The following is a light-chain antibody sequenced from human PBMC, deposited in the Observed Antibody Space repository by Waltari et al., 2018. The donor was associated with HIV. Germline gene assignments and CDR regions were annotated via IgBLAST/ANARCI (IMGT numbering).Light chain of an antibody. Sequence: QSALTQPASVSGSPGQSISISCTGPSSDVGAYYVSWYQHHPGKAPKVIIYEVSNRPSGVSNRFSGSKSGNTASLTVSGLLPEDEADYFCSSYISSATPEFGGGTRLTVL. J-gene: IGLJ3*02. CDR1: SSDVGAYY. V-gene: IGLV2-14*01. CDR2: EVS. CDR3: SSYISSATPE.